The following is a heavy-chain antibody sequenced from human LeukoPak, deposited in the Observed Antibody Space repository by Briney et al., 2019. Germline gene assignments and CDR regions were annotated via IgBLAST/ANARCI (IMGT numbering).Heavy chain of an antibody. J-gene: IGHJ4*02. D-gene: IGHD6-19*01. CDR3: ATKQWLAPPPDS. CDR2: INTEGTVT. Sequence: GGSLRLSCAASGFTFSKYWMLWVRQAPGKGLESVSRINTEGTVTTYADSVKGRFTVSRDNANNTMFLQMNSVRDEDTAVYYCATKQWLAPPPDSWGQGTPVTVSS. CDR1: GFTFSKYW. V-gene: IGHV3-74*01.